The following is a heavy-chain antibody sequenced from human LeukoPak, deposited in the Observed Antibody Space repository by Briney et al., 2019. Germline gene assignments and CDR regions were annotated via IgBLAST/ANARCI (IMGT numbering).Heavy chain of an antibody. CDR3: ARVPRSSWYWFDP. V-gene: IGHV4-61*08. CDR2: IYYSGST. J-gene: IGHJ5*02. CDR1: GGSISSGGYY. Sequence: KTSETLSLTCTVSGGSISSGGYYWSWIRQHPGKGLEWIGYIYYSGSTNYNPSLKSRVTISVDTSKNQFSLKLSSVTAADTAVYYCARVPRSSWYWFDPWGQGTLVTVSS. D-gene: IGHD6-13*01.